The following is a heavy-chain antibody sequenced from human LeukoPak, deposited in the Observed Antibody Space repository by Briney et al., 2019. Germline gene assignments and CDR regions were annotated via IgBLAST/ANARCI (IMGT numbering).Heavy chain of an antibody. D-gene: IGHD3-16*01. CDR2: IYHSGST. Sequence: PSETLSLTCTVSGGSISSGGYYWSWIRQPPGKGLEWIGYIYHSGSTYYNPSLKRRVTISVDSSKNQFSLKLSSVTAADTAVYYCARAPRVADLRLGALPFYMDVWGKGTTVTVSS. J-gene: IGHJ6*03. V-gene: IGHV4-30-2*01. CDR3: ARAPRVADLRLGALPFYMDV. CDR1: GGSISSGGYY.